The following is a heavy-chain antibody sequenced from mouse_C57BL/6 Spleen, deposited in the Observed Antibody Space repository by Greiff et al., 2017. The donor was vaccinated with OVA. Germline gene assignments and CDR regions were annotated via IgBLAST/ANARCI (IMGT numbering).Heavy chain of an antibody. CDR2: IDPEDGDT. CDR1: GFNFKSYY. J-gene: IGHJ3*01. CDR3: TTFDGRTGFDY. V-gene: IGHV14-1*01. D-gene: IGHD2-3*01. Sequence: VQLQQSGAELVRPGASVKLSCTASGFNFKSYYMHWVKQRPEQGLEWIGRIDPEDGDTDYAPKFQGKATMTADTSSNTAYLQLSSLTSEDSAVYDCTTFDGRTGFDYWGQGTLVTVSA.